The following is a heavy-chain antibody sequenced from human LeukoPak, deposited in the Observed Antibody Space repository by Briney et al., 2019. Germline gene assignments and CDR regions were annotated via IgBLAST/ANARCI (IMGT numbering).Heavy chain of an antibody. CDR1: GGSISSSSYD. Sequence: SETLSLTCTVSGGSISSSSYDWGWIRQPPGKGLEWIGSIYYSRRTYYNPSLNRRVTISVDTTKNQFSLKLSSVTAADTAVYYCARLGGYSGYDVDYWGQGTLVTVSS. D-gene: IGHD5-12*01. J-gene: IGHJ4*02. CDR2: IYYSRRT. CDR3: ARLGGYSGYDVDY. V-gene: IGHV4-39*01.